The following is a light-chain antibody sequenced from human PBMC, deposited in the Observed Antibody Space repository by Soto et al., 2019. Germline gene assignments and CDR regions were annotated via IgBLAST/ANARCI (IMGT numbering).Light chain of an antibody. CDR2: DVS. J-gene: IGLJ1*01. CDR3: NSFTTSSTYV. V-gene: IGLV2-14*03. Sequence: QSVLTQPASVSGSPGQSISICCTGTTSDVGRYNYVSWYQQHPGKAPKLMFYDVSYRPSWVSNRFSGSKSGITASLTISGLQSEDEADYYCNSFTTSSTYVFGTGTKVTDL. CDR1: TSDVGRYNY.